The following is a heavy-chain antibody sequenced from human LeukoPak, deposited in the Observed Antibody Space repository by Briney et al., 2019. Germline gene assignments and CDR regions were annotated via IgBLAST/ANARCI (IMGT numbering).Heavy chain of an antibody. CDR3: ARADYYDSSGYYRDAFDI. J-gene: IGHJ3*02. CDR2: ISTSGSAI. D-gene: IGHD3-22*01. V-gene: IGHV3-11*04. CDR1: GFTFGDYY. Sequence: GGSLRLSCAASGFTFGDYYMSWIRQAPGKGLEWVSYISTSGSAIYYADSVKGRFTISRDNAKNSLYLQMNSLRAEDTAVYYCARADYYDSSGYYRDAFDIWGQGTMVTVSS.